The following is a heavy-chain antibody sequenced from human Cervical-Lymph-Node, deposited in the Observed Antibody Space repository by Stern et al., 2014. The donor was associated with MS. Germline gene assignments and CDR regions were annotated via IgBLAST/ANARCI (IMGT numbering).Heavy chain of an antibody. CDR3: ARAWGGSYWHFDL. CDR2: LYYSGST. V-gene: IGHV4-39*01. D-gene: IGHD1-26*01. Sequence: QMQLQESGPGLVKPSETLSLTCTVSGGSISSSSYYWGWIRQPPGKGLEWIGRLYYSGSTYYNPSLKSLVTISVDTSNNQLSLKLGSVTAADTAVYYCARAWGGSYWHFDLWGRGTLVTVSS. CDR1: GGSISSSSYY. J-gene: IGHJ2*01.